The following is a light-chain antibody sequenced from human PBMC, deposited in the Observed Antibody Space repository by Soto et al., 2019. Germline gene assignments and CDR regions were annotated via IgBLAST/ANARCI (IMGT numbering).Light chain of an antibody. CDR2: GAS. J-gene: IGKJ4*01. CDR1: QNVVTN. Sequence: EIVVTQSPAILSVSPGERVTLSCRASQNVVTNLAWYQQRLGQAPRLLIYGASARATGVPARVSRSGSGTEFFLTISSLQSEDFAVYYGQHYNNWLGTFGGGTKVEIK. V-gene: IGKV3-15*01. CDR3: QHYNNWLGT.